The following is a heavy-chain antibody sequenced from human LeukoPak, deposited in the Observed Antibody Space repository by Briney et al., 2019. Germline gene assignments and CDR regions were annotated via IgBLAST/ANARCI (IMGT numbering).Heavy chain of an antibody. J-gene: IGHJ6*03. CDR1: GFTFSSYS. V-gene: IGHV3-21*01. Sequence: GGSLRLSCAASGFTFSSYSMNWVRQAPGKGLEWVSSISSSSSYIYYADSVKGRFTISRDNAKNSLYLQMNSLRAEDTAVYYCASYTPSSDYDFWSAYYTGSLSGDYMDVWGRGTTVTVSS. CDR2: ISSSSSYI. D-gene: IGHD3-3*01. CDR3: ASYTPSSDYDFWSAYYTGSLSGDYMDV.